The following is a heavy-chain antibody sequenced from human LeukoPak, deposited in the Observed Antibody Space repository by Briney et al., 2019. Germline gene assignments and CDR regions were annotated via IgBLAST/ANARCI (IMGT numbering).Heavy chain of an antibody. Sequence: ASVKVSCKASGYTFTGYYMHWVRQAPGQGLEWMGWINPNSGGTNYAQKFQGRVTMTRDTSISTAYMELSRLRSDDTAMYYCARAFGYSSGWPFDYWGQGTLVTVSS. CDR1: GYTFTGYY. CDR3: ARAFGYSSGWPFDY. V-gene: IGHV1-2*02. D-gene: IGHD6-19*01. J-gene: IGHJ4*02. CDR2: INPNSGGT.